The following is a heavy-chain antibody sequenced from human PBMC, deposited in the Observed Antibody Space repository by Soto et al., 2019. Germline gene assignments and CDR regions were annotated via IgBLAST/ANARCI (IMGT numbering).Heavy chain of an antibody. CDR2: IKGDGSET. CDR3: ARDYHGSGNP. J-gene: IGHJ5*02. Sequence: EVQLVESGGGLVQPGGSLRLSCAASGFSLSDYWIHWVRQAPGKGLVWLSRIKGDGSETDYADSVRGRFTISRDNAKNTVYLQLNSLRVEDMAVYYCARDYHGSGNPWGQGTPVTVSS. D-gene: IGHD3-10*01. V-gene: IGHV3-74*01. CDR1: GFSLSDYW.